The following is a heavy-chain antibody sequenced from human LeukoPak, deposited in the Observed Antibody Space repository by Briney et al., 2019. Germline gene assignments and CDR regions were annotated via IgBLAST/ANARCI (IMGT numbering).Heavy chain of an antibody. D-gene: IGHD6-13*01. Sequence: ASVKVSCKASGGDFSTYTINWVRQAPGQGLEWMGGIIPIFHTANYAHKFQGRVTITADESARTAYMELSSLGSDDTAVYYCARGEYAAAATGYFDYWGQGTLVTVSS. CDR1: GGDFSTYT. J-gene: IGHJ4*02. V-gene: IGHV1-69*13. CDR3: ARGEYAAAATGYFDY. CDR2: IIPIFHTA.